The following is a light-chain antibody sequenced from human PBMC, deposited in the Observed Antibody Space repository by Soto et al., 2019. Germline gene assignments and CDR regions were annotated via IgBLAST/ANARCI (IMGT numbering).Light chain of an antibody. CDR3: QHYGSSPT. Sequence: EIVLTQSPGTLSLSPGERATLSCRASQSVSNNYLAWYQRQPGQAPRRLIYGAASGAAGIPERFSGSGSGTDFSLTISRLEPEDFAVYYRQHYGSSPTFGEGTKLEIK. CDR2: GAA. V-gene: IGKV3-20*01. J-gene: IGKJ4*01. CDR1: QSVSNNY.